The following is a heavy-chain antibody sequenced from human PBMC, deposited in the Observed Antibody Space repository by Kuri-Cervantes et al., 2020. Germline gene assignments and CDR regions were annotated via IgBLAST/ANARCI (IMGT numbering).Heavy chain of an antibody. CDR2: ISYDGSNK. CDR3: ARGLVVVVPAAMSGVDSNYYSYYMDV. CDR1: GFTFSSYG. D-gene: IGHD2-2*01. Sequence: GESLKISCAASGFTFSSYGMHWVRQAPGKGLEWVAVISYDGSNKYYADSVKGRFTISRDNSKNTLYLQMNSLRAEDTAVYYCARGLVVVVPAAMSGVDSNYYSYYMDVWGKGTTVTVSS. V-gene: IGHV3-30*19. J-gene: IGHJ6*03.